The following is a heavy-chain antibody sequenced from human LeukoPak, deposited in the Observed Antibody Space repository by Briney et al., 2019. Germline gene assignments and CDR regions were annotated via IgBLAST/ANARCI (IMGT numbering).Heavy chain of an antibody. J-gene: IGHJ5*02. D-gene: IGHD4-23*01. CDR1: GYTFTSYD. CDR2: MNPNSGNT. CDR3: ARAPTTVVTFNWFDP. V-gene: IGHV1-8*01. Sequence: GASVKVSCKASGYTFTSYDINWVRQATGQGLEWMGWMNPNSGNTGYAQKFQGRVTMTRNTSISTAYMELSSLRSEDTAVYYCARAPTTVVTFNWFDPWGQETLVTVSS.